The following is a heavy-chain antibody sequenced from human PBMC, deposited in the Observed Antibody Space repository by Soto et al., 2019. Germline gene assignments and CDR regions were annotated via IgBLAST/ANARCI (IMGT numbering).Heavy chain of an antibody. J-gene: IGHJ5*02. V-gene: IGHV4-39*01. CDR1: GASISSGDYY. D-gene: IGHD1-20*01. Sequence: SETLSLTCTVSGASISSGDYYWGWIRQPPGKGLEWIGSIHYSGNTYHNPSLKSRVTISVDPSNNQFSLMLSSVTAADTAVYYCARQPYYNWSYAWFDPWGQGALVTVSS. CDR2: IHYSGNT. CDR3: ARQPYYNWSYAWFDP.